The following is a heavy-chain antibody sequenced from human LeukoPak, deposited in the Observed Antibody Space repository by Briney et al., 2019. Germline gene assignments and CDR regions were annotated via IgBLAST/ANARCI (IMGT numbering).Heavy chain of an antibody. CDR1: GFTFSSYA. CDR2: ISGSGGST. CDR3: ARGSGYSYGSFDY. Sequence: PGGSLRLSCAASGFTFSSYAMSWVRQAPGKGLEWVSAISGSGGSTYYADSVKGRFTISRDNSKNTLYLQMNSLRAEDTAVYYCARGSGYSYGSFDYWGQGTLVTVSS. J-gene: IGHJ4*02. D-gene: IGHD5-18*01. V-gene: IGHV3-23*01.